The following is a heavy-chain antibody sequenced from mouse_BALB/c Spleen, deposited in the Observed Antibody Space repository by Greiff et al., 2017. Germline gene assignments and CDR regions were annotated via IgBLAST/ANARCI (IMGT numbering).Heavy chain of an antibody. J-gene: IGHJ4*01. V-gene: IGHV14-3*02. D-gene: IGHD1-1*01. CDR2: IDPANGNT. CDR1: GFNIKDTY. CDR3: ARSTYGRGAMDY. Sequence: EVQLQQSGAELVKPGASVKLSCTASGFNIKDTYMHWVKQRPEQGLEWIGRIDPANGNTKYDPKFQGKATITADTSSNTAYLQLSSLTSEDTAVYYCARSTYGRGAMDYWGQGTSVTGSS.